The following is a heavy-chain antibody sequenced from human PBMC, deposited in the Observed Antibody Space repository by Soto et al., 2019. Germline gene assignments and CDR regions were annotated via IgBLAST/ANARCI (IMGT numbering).Heavy chain of an antibody. D-gene: IGHD3-16*01. CDR2: MNAKSGGT. CDR3: ARGNPFNYAGFEV. V-gene: IGHV1-8*01. J-gene: IGHJ6*02. CDR1: GYTFSDFD. Sequence: ASVKISCKASGYTFSDFDINWLRQASGQGPEWMGWMNAKSGGTFFAQRFQGKFNMTWDTSLSTAYMEVGSLMSDDTAIYYCARGNPFNYAGFEVWGEGTKVTVSS.